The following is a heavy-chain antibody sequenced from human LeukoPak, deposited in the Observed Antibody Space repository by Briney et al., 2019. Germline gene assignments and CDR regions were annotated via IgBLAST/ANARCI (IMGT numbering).Heavy chain of an antibody. CDR3: VGDGRDGYNIYFHH. J-gene: IGHJ1*01. V-gene: IGHV3-64D*06. CDR2: ISGNGVST. Sequence: GGSLRLSCSASGFTFSSYAMHRVRQAPGRGLQYVSVISGNGVSTSYADSVKGRFTISRDNSKNTVYLQMTSLRAEDTAVYYCVGDGRDGYNIYFHHWGQGTLVTVSS. CDR1: GFTFSSYA. D-gene: IGHD5-24*01.